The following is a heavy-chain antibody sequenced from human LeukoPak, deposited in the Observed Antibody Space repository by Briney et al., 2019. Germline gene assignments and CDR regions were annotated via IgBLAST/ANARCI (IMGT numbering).Heavy chain of an antibody. V-gene: IGHV3-23*01. D-gene: IGHD5-12*01. CDR1: GLTFSNYA. Sequence: PGGSLRLSCAASGLTFSNYAMSWVRQAPGKGLEWVSVIIGSSGSTFYADSVKGRFTISRDNSKNTLYLQMNSLRAEDTAVYYCAKGGYDYVEIGYFDYWGQGTLVTVSS. CDR3: AKGGYDYVEIGYFDY. J-gene: IGHJ4*02. CDR2: IIGSSGST.